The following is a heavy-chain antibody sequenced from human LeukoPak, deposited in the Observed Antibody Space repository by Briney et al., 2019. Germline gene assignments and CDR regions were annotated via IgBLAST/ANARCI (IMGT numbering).Heavy chain of an antibody. CDR2: IIPIFGTA. V-gene: IGHV1-69*13. CDR3: ARVSCSGGSCYRDYFDY. J-gene: IGHJ4*02. D-gene: IGHD2-15*01. CDR1: GGTFSSYA. Sequence: SVKVSCKASGGTFSSYAISWVRQAPGQGLEWMGGIIPIFGTANYAQKFQGRVTITADESTSTAYMELSSLRSEDTAVYYCARVSCSGGSCYRDYFDYWGQGTLVTVSS.